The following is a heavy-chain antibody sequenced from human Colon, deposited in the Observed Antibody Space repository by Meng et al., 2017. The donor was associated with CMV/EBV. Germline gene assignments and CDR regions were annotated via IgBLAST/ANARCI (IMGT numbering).Heavy chain of an antibody. J-gene: IGHJ6*02. Sequence: GGSLRLSCDASGFTFSHYWMHWVRQAPGKGLVWVSRINSDGSIIKYADSVKGRFTISRDNSKNTLYLQMNSLGAEDTAVYFCAKDYKGGAYSKDVLYYYYAMDVWGQGTTVTVSS. CDR2: INSDGSII. CDR1: GFTFSHYW. CDR3: AKDYKGGAYSKDVLYYYYAMDV. D-gene: IGHD4-11*01. V-gene: IGHV3-74*03.